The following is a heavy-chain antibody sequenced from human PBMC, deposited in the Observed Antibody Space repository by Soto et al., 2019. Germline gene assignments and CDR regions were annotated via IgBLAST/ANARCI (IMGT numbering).Heavy chain of an antibody. Sequence: ASVKVSCKASGGTFSSYAISWVRQAPGQGLEWMGGIIPIFGTANYAQKFQGRVTITADESTSTAYMELSSLRSEDTAVYYCARKESYSSLIAAAGNYYGMDVWGQGTTVTVSS. CDR2: IIPIFGTA. J-gene: IGHJ6*02. CDR3: ARKESYSSLIAAAGNYYGMDV. CDR1: GGTFSSYA. D-gene: IGHD6-13*01. V-gene: IGHV1-69*13.